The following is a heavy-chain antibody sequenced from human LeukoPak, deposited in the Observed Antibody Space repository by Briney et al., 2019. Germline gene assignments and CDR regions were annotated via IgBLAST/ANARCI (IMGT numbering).Heavy chain of an antibody. Sequence: ASVKVSCKASGYTFTGYYMHWVRQAPGQGPEWMGWISPNNGDTRYSQKFQGRVTMTTDTSISTAYMELSGLTSDDTAVYYCAAPGYKYGYVLNHWGQGTLVTVSS. CDR3: AAPGYKYGYVLNH. D-gene: IGHD5-18*01. CDR1: GYTFTGYY. J-gene: IGHJ5*02. CDR2: ISPNNGDT. V-gene: IGHV1-2*02.